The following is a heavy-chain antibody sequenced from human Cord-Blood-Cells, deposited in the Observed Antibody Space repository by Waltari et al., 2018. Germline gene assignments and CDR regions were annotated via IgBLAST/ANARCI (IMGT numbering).Heavy chain of an antibody. V-gene: IGHV1-2*02. D-gene: IGHD4-4*01. CDR3: ARDHDYSNPNDAFDI. Sequence: QVQLVQSGAEVKKPGASVKVSCKASGYTFTGYYMHWVRQDPGQGLEWMGWSNPNSGGTNYAQKFQGRVTMTRDTSISTAYMELSRLRSDDTAVYYCARDHDYSNPNDAFDIWGQGTMVTVSS. J-gene: IGHJ3*02. CDR1: GYTFTGYY. CDR2: SNPNSGGT.